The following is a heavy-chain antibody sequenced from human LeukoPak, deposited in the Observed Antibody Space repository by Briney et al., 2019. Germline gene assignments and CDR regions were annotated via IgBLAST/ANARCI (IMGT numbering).Heavy chain of an antibody. CDR3: VRVDSDGTDYYFAY. D-gene: IGHD3-22*01. CDR2: IIPILGIA. J-gene: IGHJ4*02. V-gene: IGHV1-69*04. Sequence: ASVKVSCKASGGTFSSYAISWVRQAPGQGLEWMGRIIPILGIANYAQKFQGRVTITADKSTSTAYMELSSLRSEDTAVYYCVRVDSDGTDYYFAYWGQGTLVTVSS. CDR1: GGTFSSYA.